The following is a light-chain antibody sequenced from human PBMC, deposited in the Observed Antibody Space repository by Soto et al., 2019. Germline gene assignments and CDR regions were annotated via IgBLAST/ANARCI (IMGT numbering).Light chain of an antibody. CDR2: TAS. CDR3: QQSYSTPYT. V-gene: IGKV1-39*01. J-gene: IGKJ2*01. Sequence: IQMTQSPYSLSASVGDRVTITCLASQSISSYLNWYQQKPGKAPKLLIYTASSLQSGVPSRFSGSGSGTDFTLTISSLQPEDFATYYCQQSYSTPYTFGQGTKVDIK. CDR1: QSISSY.